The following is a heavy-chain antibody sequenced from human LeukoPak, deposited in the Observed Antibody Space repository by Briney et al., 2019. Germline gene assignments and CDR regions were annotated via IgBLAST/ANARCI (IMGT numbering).Heavy chain of an antibody. Sequence: GGSLRLSCAASGFTFSSNWMNWVRQAPGKGLEWVASINEDGSEKHYVGSVKGRFTISRDNAKNSVYLQMKSLRAEDMAVYYCARVPWTAAADWGQGTLVTVSS. CDR3: ARVPWTAAAD. CDR1: GFTFSSNW. J-gene: IGHJ4*02. D-gene: IGHD6-13*01. V-gene: IGHV3-7*01. CDR2: INEDGSEK.